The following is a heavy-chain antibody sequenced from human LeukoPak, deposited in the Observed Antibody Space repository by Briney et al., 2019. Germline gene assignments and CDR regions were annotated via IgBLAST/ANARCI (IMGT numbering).Heavy chain of an antibody. J-gene: IGHJ3*02. CDR2: IYSGGST. V-gene: IGHV3-53*01. CDR1: GFTVSSNY. Sequence: GGSLRLSCAASGFTVSSNYMSWVRQAPGKGLERVSDIYSGGSTYYADSVKGRFTISRDNSKNTLYLQMNSVRAEDTAVYYCARDPSAQSSGWYYAGAFDIWGQGTMVTVSS. CDR3: ARDPSAQSSGWYYAGAFDI. D-gene: IGHD6-19*01.